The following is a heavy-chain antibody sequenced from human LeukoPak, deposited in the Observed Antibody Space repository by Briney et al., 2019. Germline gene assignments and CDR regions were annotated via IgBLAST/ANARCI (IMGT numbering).Heavy chain of an antibody. CDR1: GFSFSSYE. J-gene: IGHJ3*01. V-gene: IGHV3-48*03. CDR2: ISRGGSST. CDR3: ARDKTPYCGGDCYAFDL. Sequence: PGGSLRLSCEASGFSFSSYEMNWVRQAPGKGLEWLSYISRGGSSTYYVDSVRGRFTISRDNAKNSLYLQMNSLRAEDTAVYYCARDKTPYCGGDCYAFDLWGQGTVVTVSS. D-gene: IGHD2-21*02.